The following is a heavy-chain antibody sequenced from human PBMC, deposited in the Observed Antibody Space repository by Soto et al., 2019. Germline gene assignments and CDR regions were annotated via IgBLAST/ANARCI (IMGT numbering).Heavy chain of an antibody. CDR1: GGTFSSYA. Sequence: GASVKVSCKASGGTFSSYAISWVRQAPGQGLEWMGGIIPIFGTANYAQKFQGRVTITADESTSTAYMELSSLRSEDTAVYYCARHYYDSSGYYADNWFDPWRQGTLVTVSS. V-gene: IGHV1-69*13. CDR2: IIPIFGTA. D-gene: IGHD3-22*01. J-gene: IGHJ5*02. CDR3: ARHYYDSSGYYADNWFDP.